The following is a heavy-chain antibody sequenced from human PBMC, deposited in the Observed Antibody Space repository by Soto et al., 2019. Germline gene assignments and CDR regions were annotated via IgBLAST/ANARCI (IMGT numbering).Heavy chain of an antibody. D-gene: IGHD5-12*01. CDR2: ILPDGSNK. V-gene: IGHV3-30*03. Sequence: QVQLVESGGGVVQPGKSLRLSCAASGYIFSNYGMHWVRQAPGKGLEWVAIILPDGSNKYYADSVKGRFVISRDNSKNTLYRHMNSLRAEDTAVYYCARGLPADCWGQGSLVTVSS. CDR3: ARGLPADC. J-gene: IGHJ4*02. CDR1: GYIFSNYG.